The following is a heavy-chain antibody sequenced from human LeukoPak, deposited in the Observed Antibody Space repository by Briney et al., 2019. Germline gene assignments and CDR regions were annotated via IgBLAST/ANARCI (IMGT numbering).Heavy chain of an antibody. CDR2: ISDYNGNT. CDR1: GYTFSDYG. J-gene: IGHJ5*02. D-gene: IGHD5-24*01. CDR3: ARDNSVRDEAWWFNP. Sequence: GASVKVSCKASGYTFSDYGISWVRQAPGQGLEWMGWISDYNGNTNYAQKLQDRVIMTTDRYTSTAYMELRSLRSEDTAVYYCARDNSVRDEAWWFNPWGQGTLVTVSS. V-gene: IGHV1-18*01.